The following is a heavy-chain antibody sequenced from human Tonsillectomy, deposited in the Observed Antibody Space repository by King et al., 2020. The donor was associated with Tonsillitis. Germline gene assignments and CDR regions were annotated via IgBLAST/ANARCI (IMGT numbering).Heavy chain of an antibody. CDR3: AKCPYDFWSGGLYYAMDV. CDR2: MSGAGART. J-gene: IGHJ6*02. CDR1: GFTFSTYA. V-gene: IGHV3-23*04. Sequence: VQLVESGGGLVQPGGSLRLSCAASGFTFSTYAMTWVRQAPGKGLEWVSVMSGAGARTYHADSVKGRFTISRDNSKSRLYLQMNSLRAEDTAVYYCAKCPYDFWSGGLYYAMDVWGQGTTVTVSS. D-gene: IGHD3-3*01.